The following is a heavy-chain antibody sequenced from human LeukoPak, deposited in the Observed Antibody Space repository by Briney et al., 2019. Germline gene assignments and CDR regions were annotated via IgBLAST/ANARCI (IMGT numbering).Heavy chain of an antibody. J-gene: IGHJ6*03. Sequence: GGSLRLSCAASGFAFNRYNMNWVRQAPGQGLEWVSSITSGSSHIYYADSVKGRFTISRDNAKSSLYLQMNSLRAEDTAVYYCARDPYSGSYGADYYYYMDVWGKGTTVTISS. CDR2: ITSGSSHI. V-gene: IGHV3-21*01. CDR3: ARDPYSGSYGADYYYYMDV. CDR1: GFAFNRYN. D-gene: IGHD1-26*01.